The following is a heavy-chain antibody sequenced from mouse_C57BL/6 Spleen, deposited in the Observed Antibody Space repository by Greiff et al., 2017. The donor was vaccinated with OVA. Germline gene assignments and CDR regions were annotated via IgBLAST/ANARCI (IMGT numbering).Heavy chain of an antibody. V-gene: IGHV14-2*01. CDR3: ARTRGSSLYYYAMDY. J-gene: IGHJ4*01. CDR1: GFNIKDYY. D-gene: IGHD1-1*01. Sequence: VQLQQSGAELVKPGASVKLSCTASGFNIKDYYMHWVKQRTEQGLEWIGRIDPEDGETKYAPKFQGKATITADTSSNTAYLQLSSLTSEDTAVDYCARTRGSSLYYYAMDYWGQGTSVTVSS. CDR2: IDPEDGET.